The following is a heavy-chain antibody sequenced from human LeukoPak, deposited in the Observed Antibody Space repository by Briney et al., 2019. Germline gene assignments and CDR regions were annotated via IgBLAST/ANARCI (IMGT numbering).Heavy chain of an antibody. CDR2: IFPGDSDT. CDR1: GYNFANYW. J-gene: IGHJ4*02. Sequence: GESLKISCKGSGYNFANYWIGWVRQMPGKGLEWVGIIFPGDSDTRYSPSFQGQVTISAGKSISTAYLQWSSLKASDTAMYYCARPRGAGPFDCWGQGTLVTVSS. D-gene: IGHD6-19*01. V-gene: IGHV5-51*01. CDR3: ARPRGAGPFDC.